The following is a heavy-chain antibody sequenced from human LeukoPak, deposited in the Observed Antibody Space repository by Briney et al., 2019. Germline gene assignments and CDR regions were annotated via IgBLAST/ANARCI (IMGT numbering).Heavy chain of an antibody. CDR3: AKDRSVAVTNTDGYFDY. D-gene: IGHD6-19*01. V-gene: IGHV3-23*01. CDR1: GFTFGNDA. CDR2: ISDAGDRT. J-gene: IGHJ4*02. Sequence: GGSLRLSCAASGFTFGNDAMNWVRQAPGKGLEWVSGISDAGDRTYYAASVKGRFTISRDNSKNTLYLQMNSLRAEDTAIYFCAKDRSVAVTNTDGYFDYWGQGTLVTVSS.